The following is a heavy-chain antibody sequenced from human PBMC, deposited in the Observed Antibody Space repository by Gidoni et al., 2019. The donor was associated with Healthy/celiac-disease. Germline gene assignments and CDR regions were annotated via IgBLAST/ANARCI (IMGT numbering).Heavy chain of an antibody. Sequence: EVQLVESGGGLVQPGGSLRLSCAASGFTFSSYWMHWVRQAPGKGLVWVSRINSDGSSTSYADSVQGRFTISRDNAKNTLYLQMNSLRAEDTAVYYCARGAVVVTAPSANGRKNFDYWGQGTLVTVSS. CDR3: ARGAVVVTAPSANGRKNFDY. J-gene: IGHJ4*02. D-gene: IGHD2-21*02. CDR2: INSDGSST. V-gene: IGHV3-74*01. CDR1: GFTFSSYW.